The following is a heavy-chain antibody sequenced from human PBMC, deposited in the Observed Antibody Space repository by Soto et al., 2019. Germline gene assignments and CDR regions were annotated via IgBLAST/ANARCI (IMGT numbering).Heavy chain of an antibody. Sequence: QLQLQESGPGLVKPSETLSLTCTVSGGSISSSSYYWGWIRQPPGKGLEWIGSIYYSGSTYYNPSLKSRVTISVDTSKNQFSLKLSSVTAADTAVYYCARRPYSSSWYGGDFDYWGQGTLVTVSS. D-gene: IGHD6-13*01. V-gene: IGHV4-39*01. CDR1: GGSISSSSYY. CDR2: IYYSGST. CDR3: ARRPYSSSWYGGDFDY. J-gene: IGHJ4*02.